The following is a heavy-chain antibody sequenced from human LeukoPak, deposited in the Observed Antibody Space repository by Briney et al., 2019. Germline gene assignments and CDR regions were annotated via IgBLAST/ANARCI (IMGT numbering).Heavy chain of an antibody. CDR2: INGGGDAT. CDR1: GFSFNNNA. D-gene: IGHD2-2*01. J-gene: IGHJ3*01. Sequence: GGSLRLSCAASGFSFNNNAMSWVRQAPGKGLEWVSAINGGGDATEYADSVKGRFTISRDNSKKTLYLQMNSLSPEDTAVYYCARCTASCYANAFDVWGQGTLLTVSS. CDR3: ARCTASCYANAFDV. V-gene: IGHV3-23*01.